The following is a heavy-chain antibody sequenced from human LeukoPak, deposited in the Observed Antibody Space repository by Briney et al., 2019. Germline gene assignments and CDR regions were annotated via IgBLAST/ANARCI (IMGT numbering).Heavy chain of an antibody. CDR2: IRYDGSNK. Sequence: GGSLRLSCAASGFSFSRYGMQWVRQAPGKGLEWVAFIRYDGSNKYYADSVKGRFTISRDNSKNTLYLQMNSLRAEDTAVYYCAKDPCGGDCYPFDYWGQGTLVTVSS. CDR1: GFSFSRYG. CDR3: AKDPCGGDCYPFDY. D-gene: IGHD2-21*02. V-gene: IGHV3-30*02. J-gene: IGHJ4*02.